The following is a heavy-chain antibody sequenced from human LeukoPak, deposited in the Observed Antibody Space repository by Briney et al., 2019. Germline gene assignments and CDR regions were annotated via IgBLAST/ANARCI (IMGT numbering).Heavy chain of an antibody. Sequence: GGSLRLSCAASGFSFSTYWMHWVRQAPGKGLMWVSRINSDESDTQYADSVKGRFTISRDNAENSLCLQMNSLRAEDTAVYYCARVLKSEAAHDYWGQGTLVTVSS. V-gene: IGHV3-74*03. D-gene: IGHD6-13*01. CDR2: INSDESDT. CDR1: GFSFSTYW. J-gene: IGHJ4*02. CDR3: ARVLKSEAAHDY.